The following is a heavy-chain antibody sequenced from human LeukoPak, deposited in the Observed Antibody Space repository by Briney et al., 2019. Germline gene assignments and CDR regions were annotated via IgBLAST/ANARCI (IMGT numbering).Heavy chain of an antibody. CDR3: ARALIFGVVYFDY. J-gene: IGHJ4*02. V-gene: IGHV4-30-2*01. CDR1: GGSISSGGYS. Sequence: SETLSLTCAVSGGSISSGGYSWSWLRQPPGKGLEWIGYIYHSGSTYYNPSLKSRVTISVDRSKNQFSLKLSSVTAADTAVYYCARALIFGVVYFDYWGQGTLVTVSS. D-gene: IGHD3-3*01. CDR2: IYHSGST.